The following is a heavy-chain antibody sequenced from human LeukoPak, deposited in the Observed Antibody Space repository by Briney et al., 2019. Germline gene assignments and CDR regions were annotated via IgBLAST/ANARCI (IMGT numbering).Heavy chain of an antibody. J-gene: IGHJ6*03. CDR3: ARGGGRWLQSRGYYYYMDV. D-gene: IGHD5-24*01. CDR1: GGSFSGYY. Sequence: PSETLSLTCAVYGGSFSGYYWSWIRQPPGKGLEWIGEINHSGSTNYNPSLKSRVTISVDTSKNQFSLKLSSVTAADTAVYYCARGGGRWLQSRGYYYYMDVWGKGTTVTVSS. V-gene: IGHV4-34*01. CDR2: INHSGST.